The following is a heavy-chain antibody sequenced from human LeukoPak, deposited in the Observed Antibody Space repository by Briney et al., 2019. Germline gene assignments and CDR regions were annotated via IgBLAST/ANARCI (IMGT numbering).Heavy chain of an antibody. J-gene: IGHJ4*02. CDR2: INWNGGST. Sequence: PGGSLRLSCAASGFTFDDYGMSWVRQAPGKGLEWVSGINWNGGSTGYEDSVKGRSTISRDNAKNSLYLQMNSLRAEDTAVYYCARAARYFDWLYDYWGQGTLVTVSS. CDR1: GFTFDDYG. V-gene: IGHV3-20*04. D-gene: IGHD3-9*01. CDR3: ARAARYFDWLYDY.